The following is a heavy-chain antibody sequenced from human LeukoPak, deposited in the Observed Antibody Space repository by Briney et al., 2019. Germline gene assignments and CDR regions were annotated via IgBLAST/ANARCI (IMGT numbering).Heavy chain of an antibody. J-gene: IGHJ3*02. CDR3: ARESRLLGDAFDI. CDR1: GFTVSSNY. CDR2: IYSGGST. D-gene: IGHD3-10*01. Sequence: GGSLRLSCAASGFTVSSNYMSWVRQAPGKGLEWVSVIYSGGSTYYADSVKGRFTISRDNSKNTLYLQMNSLRAEDTAVYYCARESRLLGDAFDIWGQGTMVTVSS. V-gene: IGHV3-53*01.